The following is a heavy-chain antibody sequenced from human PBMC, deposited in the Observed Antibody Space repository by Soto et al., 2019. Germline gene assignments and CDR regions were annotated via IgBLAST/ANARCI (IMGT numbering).Heavy chain of an antibody. J-gene: IGHJ6*02. CDR2: IIPIFGTA. V-gene: IGHV1-69*13. CDR1: GGTFSSYA. D-gene: IGHD3-3*01. CDR3: ARERFTIFAVVNSRGQYSSGMDV. Sequence: SVKVSCKASGGTFSSYAISWVRQAPGQGLEWMGGIIPIFGTANYAQKFQGRVTITADESTSTAYMELSSLRSEDRAVYYCARERFTIFAVVNSRGQYSSGMDVWGQRNTVHGS.